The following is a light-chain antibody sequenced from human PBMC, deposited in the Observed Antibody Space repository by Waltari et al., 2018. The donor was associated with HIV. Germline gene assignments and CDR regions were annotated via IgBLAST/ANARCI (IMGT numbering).Light chain of an antibody. J-gene: IGLJ3*02. V-gene: IGLV3-25*03. CDR3: QSADSNASLWV. CDR1: ATPKPH. Sequence: SYELTQSPSVSVSPGQTARITCSGDATPKPHAYWYQQRPGQATVLVLYKDTERPTGIPERFSGSSSGTTATLTLIGVQAQDEADYHCQSADSNASLWVFGGGTKLTVL. CDR2: KDT.